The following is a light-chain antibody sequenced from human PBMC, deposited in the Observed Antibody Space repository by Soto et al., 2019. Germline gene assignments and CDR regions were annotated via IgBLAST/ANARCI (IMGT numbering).Light chain of an antibody. CDR2: DVN. Sequence: QSALTQPASVSGSPGQSITISCTGTSSDVGGYNYVSWYQQHPGKAPKLMIYDVNTRPSGVSNRFSGSKSGNTASLTISGLQAEAEADYYCSSYTSSISFGGGTKLPVL. CDR3: SSYTSSIS. J-gene: IGLJ2*01. CDR1: SSDVGGYNY. V-gene: IGLV2-14*01.